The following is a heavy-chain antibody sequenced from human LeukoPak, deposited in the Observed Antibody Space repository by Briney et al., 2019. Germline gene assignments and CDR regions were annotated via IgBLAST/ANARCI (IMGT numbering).Heavy chain of an antibody. V-gene: IGHV3-74*01. J-gene: IGHJ4*02. CDR2: INSDGSST. D-gene: IGHD6-13*01. CDR3: ARDQGGQLVHLDY. Sequence: GGSLRLSCAASGFTFSSYLMHWVRQAPGKGLVWISRINSDGSSTSYADSVKGRFTISRDNAKNTLYLQMNSPRAEDTAVYYCARDQGGQLVHLDYWGQGTLVTVSS. CDR1: GFTFSSYL.